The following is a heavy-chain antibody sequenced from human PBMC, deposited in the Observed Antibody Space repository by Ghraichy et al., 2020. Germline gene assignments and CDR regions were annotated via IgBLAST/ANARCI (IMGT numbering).Heavy chain of an antibody. D-gene: IGHD5-18*01. CDR3: ARRGLWENWFDP. Sequence: SETLSLTCTVSGGSISSYYWSWIRQPPGKGLEWIGYIYTSGSTNYNPSLKSRVTISVDTSKNQFSLKLSSVTAADTAVYYCARRGLWENWFDPWGQGTLVTVSS. V-gene: IGHV4-4*09. J-gene: IGHJ5*02. CDR2: IYTSGST. CDR1: GGSISSYY.